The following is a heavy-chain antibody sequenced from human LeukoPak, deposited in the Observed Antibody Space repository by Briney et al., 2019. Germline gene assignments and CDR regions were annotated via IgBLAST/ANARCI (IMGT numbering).Heavy chain of an antibody. Sequence: PGGSLRLSCAASGLTFSSYEMSWVRQAPGKGLEWVSYISSSGGTIFYSDSVKGRFTISRDNAKNSLHLQMNSLRAEDTAVYYCARGGGRGDYNERYYFDYWGQGTLVTVSS. V-gene: IGHV3-48*03. J-gene: IGHJ4*02. D-gene: IGHD3-22*01. CDR2: ISSSGGTI. CDR3: ARGGGRGDYNERYYFDY. CDR1: GLTFSSYE.